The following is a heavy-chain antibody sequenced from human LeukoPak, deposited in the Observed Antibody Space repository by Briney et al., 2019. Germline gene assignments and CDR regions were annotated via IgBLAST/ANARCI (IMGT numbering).Heavy chain of an antibody. CDR3: ARGYDY. CDR1: GGSISSSSYY. D-gene: IGHD3-22*01. CDR2: INYSGNR. V-gene: IGHV4-39*01. Sequence: SETLSPTCTVSGGSISSSSYYWAWIRQPPGKGLEWIGMINYSGNRYYNPSLWSRATISVDTSTNQFSLNLNSVTAADTAVYYCARGYDYWGQGTLVAVSS. J-gene: IGHJ4*02.